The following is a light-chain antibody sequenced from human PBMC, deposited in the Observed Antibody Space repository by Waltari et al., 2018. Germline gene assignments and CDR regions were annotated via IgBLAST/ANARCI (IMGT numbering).Light chain of an antibody. CDR3: MQGTHWLPIT. Sequence: DVVMTQSPLSLPVTLGQPASISCTSSQSLVHSDGNTYFNCFQQRTGQSPRRLIYKVSNPDSGVPDRFSGSGAGTDFTLKSTRVEAEDVGVYYGMQGTHWLPITFGRGTRLEI. V-gene: IGKV2-30*02. J-gene: IGKJ5*01. CDR1: QSLVHSDGNTY. CDR2: KVS.